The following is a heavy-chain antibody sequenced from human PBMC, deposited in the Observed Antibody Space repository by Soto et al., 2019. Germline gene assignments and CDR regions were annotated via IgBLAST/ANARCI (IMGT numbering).Heavy chain of an antibody. V-gene: IGHV4-59*01. J-gene: IGHJ4*02. CDR1: GGSISSYY. Sequence: QVQLQESGPGLVKPSETLSLTCTVSGGSISSYYWSWIRQPPGKGLEWIGYIYYSGSTNYNPSLNSRVTIPVDTSKNQFSLKLTSVTAAATAVYYCARRWGTSFDFWGQGTLVTVSS. CDR3: ARRWGTSFDF. CDR2: IYYSGST. D-gene: IGHD7-27*01.